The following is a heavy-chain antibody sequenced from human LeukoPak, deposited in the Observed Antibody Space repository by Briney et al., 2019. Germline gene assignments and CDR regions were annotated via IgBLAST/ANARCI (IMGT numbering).Heavy chain of an antibody. Sequence: SETLSLTCAVYGGSFSGDFWSWIRQSPGKGLEWIGEINHGGSTTYNPSLKSRVTISVDKSKNQFSLKLSSVTAADTAVYYCARVDMSTITIDYWGQGTLVTVSS. CDR2: INHGGST. J-gene: IGHJ4*02. CDR1: GGSFSGDF. D-gene: IGHD5-24*01. V-gene: IGHV4-34*01. CDR3: ARVDMSTITIDY.